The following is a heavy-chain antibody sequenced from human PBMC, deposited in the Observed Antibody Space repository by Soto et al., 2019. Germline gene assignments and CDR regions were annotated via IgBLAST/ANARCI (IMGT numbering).Heavy chain of an antibody. J-gene: IGHJ4*02. CDR1: GYTFTSYG. Sequence: ASVKVSCKASGYTFTSYGISWVRQAPGQGLEWMGWISAYNGNTNYAQRLQGRVTMTTDTSTSTAYMELRSLRSDDTAVYYCARERGWIQLWSGYFDYWGQGTLVTVSS. CDR3: ARERGWIQLWSGYFDY. CDR2: ISAYNGNT. D-gene: IGHD5-18*01. V-gene: IGHV1-18*01.